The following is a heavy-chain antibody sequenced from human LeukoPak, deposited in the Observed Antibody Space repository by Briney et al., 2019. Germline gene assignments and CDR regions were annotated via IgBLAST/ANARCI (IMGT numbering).Heavy chain of an antibody. J-gene: IGHJ4*02. CDR1: VDTFTGDY. V-gene: IGHV1-2*02. Sequence: GASVKVSCKASVDTFTGDYMHWIRQAPGQGLEWMGWIEPNSGGTHFAQKFQGRLTISRDTSISTAYMELSRLSSDDTAIYYCARDENWGPDYWVQGTLVTVSS. CDR3: ARDENWGPDY. D-gene: IGHD7-27*01. CDR2: IEPNSGGT.